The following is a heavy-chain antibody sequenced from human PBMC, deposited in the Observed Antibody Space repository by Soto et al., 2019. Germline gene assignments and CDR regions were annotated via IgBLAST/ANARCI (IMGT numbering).Heavy chain of an antibody. CDR1: GFTFSSYA. V-gene: IGHV3-23*01. Sequence: PGGSLRLSCAASGFTFSSYAMSWVRQAPGKGLEWVSAISGSGGSTYYADSVKGRFTISRDNSENTLYLQMNSLRAEDTAVYYCAKGQDRHSSSQVGYDYWGQGTLVTVSS. CDR3: AKGQDRHSSSQVGYDY. CDR2: ISGSGGST. D-gene: IGHD6-6*01. J-gene: IGHJ4*02.